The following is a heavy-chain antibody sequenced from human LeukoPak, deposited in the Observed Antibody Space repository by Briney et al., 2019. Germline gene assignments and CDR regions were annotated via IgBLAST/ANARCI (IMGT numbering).Heavy chain of an antibody. CDR1: GFTVSDFY. Sequence: GSLRLSCAASGFTVSDFYMSWVRQAPGKGLEWVSLIYVSGDTYYTDSVKGRFTISRDTSENTLYLQMNSLRVEDTAVYYCARDRLQYFDYWGQGTLVTVS. J-gene: IGHJ4*02. D-gene: IGHD3-16*01. V-gene: IGHV3-53*01. CDR3: ARDRLQYFDY. CDR2: IYVSGDT.